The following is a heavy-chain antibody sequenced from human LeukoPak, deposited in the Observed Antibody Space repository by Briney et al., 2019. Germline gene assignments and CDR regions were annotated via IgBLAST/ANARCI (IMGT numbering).Heavy chain of an antibody. CDR1: GGSFSGYY. D-gene: IGHD6-13*01. CDR3: ARDRRPLYRISRVDF. V-gene: IGHV4-34*01. Sequence: PSETLSLTCAVYGGSFSGYYWSWIRQPPGKGLEWIGDINHSGSTNYNPSLKSRVTISVDTSKNQFSLKLSSVTAAYTAVDYYARDRRPLYRISRVDFWRQGPVVTVTS. CDR2: INHSGST. J-gene: IGHJ4*02.